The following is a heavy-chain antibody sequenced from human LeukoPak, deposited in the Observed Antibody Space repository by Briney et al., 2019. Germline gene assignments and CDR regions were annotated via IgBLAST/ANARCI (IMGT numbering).Heavy chain of an antibody. CDR1: GFTFSNYW. CDR2: IKQDGSEK. CDR3: ARDLLIAVAGTDWFDP. Sequence: GGSLRLSCAASGFTFSNYWMSWVRQAPGKGLEWVANIKQDGSEKYYVDSVKGRFTISRDNAKNSLYLQMNSLRAEDTAVYYCARDLLIAVAGTDWFDPWGQGTLVTVSS. D-gene: IGHD6-19*01. J-gene: IGHJ5*02. V-gene: IGHV3-7*05.